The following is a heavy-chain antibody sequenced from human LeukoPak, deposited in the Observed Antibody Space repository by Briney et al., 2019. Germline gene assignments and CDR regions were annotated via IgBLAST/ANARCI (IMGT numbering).Heavy chain of an antibody. CDR1: GGSISSYY. CDR3: ARSRGGSGIPDYFDY. CDR2: IYTSGST. V-gene: IGHV4-4*07. J-gene: IGHJ4*02. D-gene: IGHD3-10*01. Sequence: TSETLSLTCTVSGGSISSYYWSWIRQPAGKGLEWIGRIYTSGSTNYNPSLKSRVTMSVDTSKNQFSLKLSSVTAADTAVYYCARSRGGSGIPDYFDYWGQGTLVTVSS.